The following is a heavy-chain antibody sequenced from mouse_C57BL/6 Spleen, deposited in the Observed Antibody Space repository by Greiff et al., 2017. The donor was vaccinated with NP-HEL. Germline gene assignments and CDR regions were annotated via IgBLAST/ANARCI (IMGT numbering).Heavy chain of an antibody. D-gene: IGHD2-5*01. V-gene: IGHV1-80*01. CDR1: GYAFSSYW. CDR2: IYPGDGDT. CDR3: ARGNSNYEYYYAMDY. J-gene: IGHJ4*01. Sequence: VQLQQSGAELVKPGASVKISCKASGYAFSSYWMNWVKQRPGKGLGWTGQIYPGDGDTNYNGKFKGKATLTADKSSSTAYMQLSSLTSEDSAVYFCARGNSNYEYYYAMDYWGQGTSVTVSS.